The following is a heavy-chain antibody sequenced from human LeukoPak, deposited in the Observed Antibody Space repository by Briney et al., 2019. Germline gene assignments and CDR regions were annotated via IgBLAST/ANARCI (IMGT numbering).Heavy chain of an antibody. CDR1: GGSISSYH. CDR3: ARDYRVIYGPEGFDP. D-gene: IGHD2/OR15-2a*01. Sequence: SETLSLTCSVSGGSISSYHWSWIRQPAGKGLEWIGRIYTSGSTNYNPSLKSRVTISVDKSENQFSLKLNSVTAADTAVYYCARDYRVIYGPEGFDPWGQGTLVTVSS. J-gene: IGHJ5*02. V-gene: IGHV4-4*07. CDR2: IYTSGST.